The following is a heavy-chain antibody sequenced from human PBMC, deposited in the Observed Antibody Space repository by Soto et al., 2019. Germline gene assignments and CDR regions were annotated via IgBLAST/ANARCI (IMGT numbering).Heavy chain of an antibody. CDR2: ISSNGGST. D-gene: IGHD3-10*01. V-gene: IGHV3-64*01. J-gene: IGHJ4*02. CDR1: GFTFSXYA. Sequence: EVQLVESGGGLVQPGGSLRLSCAVSGFTFSXYAXXXXXXXXGKGLEYVSAISSNGGSTYNANSVKGRFTISRDNXXXXLXXXXXXXXXXXXAVYYCAXSTRRDLFTYYFDYWGQGTLVTVSS. CDR3: AXSTRRDLFTYYFDY.